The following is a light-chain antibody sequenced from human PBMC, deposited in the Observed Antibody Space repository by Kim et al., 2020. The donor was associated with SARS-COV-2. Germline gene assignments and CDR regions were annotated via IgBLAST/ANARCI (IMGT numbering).Light chain of an antibody. Sequence: ASVGDRVSITCRASQNIGTWLAWYQQKPGKVPSLLIYGASNFERGVPSRFSGSGSGTEFTLTINSLQPDDFGSYYCQHYSTSSPSFGQGTKLEI. V-gene: IGKV1-5*01. J-gene: IGKJ2*01. CDR3: QHYSTSSPS. CDR1: QNIGTW. CDR2: GAS.